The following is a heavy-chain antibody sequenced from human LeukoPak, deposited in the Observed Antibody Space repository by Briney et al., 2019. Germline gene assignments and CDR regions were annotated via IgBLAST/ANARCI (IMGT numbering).Heavy chain of an antibody. J-gene: IGHJ6*02. CDR3: ASHLSSSWYYSSGWYHGMDV. CDR1: GGSINSYY. V-gene: IGHV4-59*08. D-gene: IGHD6-19*01. Sequence: PSETLSLTCTVSGGSINSYYWTWIRQPPGKGLEWIGYIYYTGSTNYNPSLKSRVTISVDTSKNQFSLKLSSVTAADTAVYYCASHLSSSWYYSSGWYHGMDVWGQGTTVTVSS. CDR2: IYYTGST.